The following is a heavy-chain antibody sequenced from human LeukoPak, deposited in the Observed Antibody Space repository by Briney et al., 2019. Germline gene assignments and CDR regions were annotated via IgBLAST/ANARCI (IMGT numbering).Heavy chain of an antibody. CDR3: AKDTSIGRYCTNGVCSPFDY. J-gene: IGHJ4*02. D-gene: IGHD2-8*01. CDR1: GFTFSSYA. V-gene: IGHV3-23*01. CDR2: ISDTGATT. Sequence: GGSLRLSCAGSGFTFSSYAMSWARQAPGKGLEWVSAISDTGATTYDADSVKGRFTISRDNSRSTLYLQMNSLRAEDTALYYCAKDTSIGRYCTNGVCSPFDYWGQGTLVTVSS.